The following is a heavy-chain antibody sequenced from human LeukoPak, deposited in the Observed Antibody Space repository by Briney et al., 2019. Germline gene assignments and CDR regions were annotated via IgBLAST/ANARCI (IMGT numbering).Heavy chain of an antibody. D-gene: IGHD1-26*01. CDR3: AREVGATLDYFDY. J-gene: IGHJ4*02. V-gene: IGHV3-48*01. CDR2: ISSSSSTI. Sequence: PGGSLRLSCAAFGFTFSSYSMNWVRQAPGKGLEWISYISSSSSTIYYADSVKGRFTISRDNAKNSLYLQLNSLRSEDTAVYYCAREVGATLDYFDYWGQGTLVTVSS. CDR1: GFTFSSYS.